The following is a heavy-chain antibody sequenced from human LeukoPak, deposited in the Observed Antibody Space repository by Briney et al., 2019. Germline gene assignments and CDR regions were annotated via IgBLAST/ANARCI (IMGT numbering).Heavy chain of an antibody. Sequence: ASVKVSCKASGHTFTGYYMHGVRQAPGQGLEWMGWINPKSGGTKYAEKFQGRVTMTRDTSINTAYLELSRLRSDDTAVYYCARVVGSRWVFFHYFDYWGQGTLVTVSS. J-gene: IGHJ4*02. CDR2: INPKSGGT. CDR1: GHTFTGYY. D-gene: IGHD6-19*01. V-gene: IGHV1-2*02. CDR3: ARVVGSRWVFFHYFDY.